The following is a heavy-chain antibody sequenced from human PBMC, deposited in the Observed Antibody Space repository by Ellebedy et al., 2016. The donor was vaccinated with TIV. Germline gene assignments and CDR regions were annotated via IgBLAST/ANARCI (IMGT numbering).Heavy chain of an antibody. CDR3: ARDQWLGRAYYFDY. D-gene: IGHD6-19*01. CDR1: GFTFSNYW. V-gene: IGHV3-7*01. CDR2: IKQDGSEK. Sequence: GGSLRLSCGTSGFTFSNYWMTWVRQAPGKGLEWVANIKQDGSEKYYVDSVMGRFSISRDNTKNSLYVQMNSLRPEDTAVYYCARDQWLGRAYYFDYWGRGTLVTVSS. J-gene: IGHJ4*02.